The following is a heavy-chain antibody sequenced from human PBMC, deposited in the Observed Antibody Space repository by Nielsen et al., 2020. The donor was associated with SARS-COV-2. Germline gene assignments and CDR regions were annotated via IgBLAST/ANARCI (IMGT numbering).Heavy chain of an antibody. CDR3: AKVKDLEWIGDLFLNFDY. CDR2: ISYDGSNK. D-gene: IGHD3-10*01. V-gene: IGHV3-30*02. Sequence: GESLKISCAASGFTFSYYGMHWVRQAPGKGLEWVAFISYDGSNKYYADSVKGRFTISRDNSKNTLHLQMNSLRAEDTAVYHCAKVKDLEWIGDLFLNFDYWGQGTLVTVSS. CDR1: GFTFSYYG. J-gene: IGHJ4*02.